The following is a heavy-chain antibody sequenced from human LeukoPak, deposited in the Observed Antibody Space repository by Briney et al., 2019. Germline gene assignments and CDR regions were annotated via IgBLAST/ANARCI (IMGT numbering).Heavy chain of an antibody. CDR3: VADPFGRGVTGSLWL. Sequence: GGSLRLSCAASGFTFSNYGMHWVRQAPGKGLEWMTFIRFDGNNEFYADSVKDRLTISRDNSKNTLYLHMNSLRTEDTAVYYCVADPFGRGVTGSLWLWGQGTLVTVSS. J-gene: IGHJ4*02. V-gene: IGHV3-30*02. CDR1: GFTFSNYG. CDR2: IRFDGNNE. D-gene: IGHD3-10*01.